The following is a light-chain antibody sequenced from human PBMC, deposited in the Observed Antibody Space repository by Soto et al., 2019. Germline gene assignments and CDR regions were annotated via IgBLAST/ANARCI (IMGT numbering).Light chain of an antibody. Sequence: DIQMTQSPYSLSAAVGDRVTITCRASQSISSYLNWYQQKPGKAPKLLIYAASSLQSGVPSRFSGSGSGTDFTLTISSLQPEDFATYYCQQSYSTTTFGGGTKVEIK. CDR2: AAS. J-gene: IGKJ4*01. CDR3: QQSYSTTT. V-gene: IGKV1-39*01. CDR1: QSISSY.